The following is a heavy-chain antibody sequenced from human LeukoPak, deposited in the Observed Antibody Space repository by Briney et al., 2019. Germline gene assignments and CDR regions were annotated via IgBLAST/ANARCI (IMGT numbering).Heavy chain of an antibody. J-gene: IGHJ4*02. V-gene: IGHV4-38-2*02. CDR3: ARAAHSGSLAPFDY. CDR1: GGSISGFY. CDR2: IYHSGNT. Sequence: SETLSLTCTVSGGSISGFYWSWIRQPPGKGLEWIGSIYHSGNTYYNPSLKSRVTMSLDTSKNQFSLKLSSVTAADTAVYYCARAAHSGSLAPFDYWGQGTLVTVSS. D-gene: IGHD1-26*01.